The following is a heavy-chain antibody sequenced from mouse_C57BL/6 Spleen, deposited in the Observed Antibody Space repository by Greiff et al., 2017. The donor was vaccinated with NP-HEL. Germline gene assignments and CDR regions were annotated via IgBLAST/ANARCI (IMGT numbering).Heavy chain of an antibody. CDR2: ISSGGSYT. CDR1: GFTFSSYG. J-gene: IGHJ1*03. CDR3: ARQNSLNYYGSSWYFDV. Sequence: EVQLQQSGGDLVKPGGSLKLSCAASGFTFSSYGMSWVRQTPDKRLEWVATISSGGSYTYYPDSVKGRFTISRDNAKNTLYLQMSSLKSEDTAMYYCARQNSLNYYGSSWYFDVWGTGTTVTVSS. D-gene: IGHD1-1*01. V-gene: IGHV5-6*01.